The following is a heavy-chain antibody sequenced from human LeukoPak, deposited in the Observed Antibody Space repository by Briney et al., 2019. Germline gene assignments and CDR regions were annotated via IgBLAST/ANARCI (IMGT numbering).Heavy chain of an antibody. CDR1: GFTFTTYA. D-gene: IGHD1/OR15-1a*01. Sequence: GGSLRLSCAASGFTFTTYAMSWVRQAPGKGLEGVSTISNSGGSTYYADSVKGRFTISRDNSKNTLYLQMNSLRAEDMAVYYCAKSHSVEQRGYFDYWGQGTLVTVSS. CDR3: AKSHSVEQRGYFDY. CDR2: ISNSGGST. V-gene: IGHV3-23*01. J-gene: IGHJ4*02.